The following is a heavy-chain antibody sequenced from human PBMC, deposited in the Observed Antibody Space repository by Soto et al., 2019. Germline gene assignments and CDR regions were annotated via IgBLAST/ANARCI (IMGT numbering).Heavy chain of an antibody. J-gene: IGHJ4*02. CDR2: IIPIFGTA. CDR1: GGTFSRHA. V-gene: IGHV1-69*01. CDR3: ARGWGYDSNDYYYAY. D-gene: IGHD3-22*01. Sequence: QVQLEQSGAEVRKPGSSVKVSCKASGGTFSRHAISWVRQAPGQGLEWMGGIIPIFGTANHAQKFQGRVTISADESTSTVYMELSSLRSEDTAMYYCARGWGYDSNDYYYAYWGQGTLVIVSS.